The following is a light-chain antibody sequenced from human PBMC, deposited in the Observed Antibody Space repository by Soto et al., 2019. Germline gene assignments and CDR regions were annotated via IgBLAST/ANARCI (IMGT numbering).Light chain of an antibody. Sequence: QSVLTQPASVSGSPGQSITISCTGTSSDVGSYNLVSWYQQHPGKAPKLMIYEGSKRPSGVSNRFSGSKSGTTASLTISGLHAEDEADYYCCSYAGTSYVFGTGTKVTVL. CDR2: EGS. J-gene: IGLJ1*01. V-gene: IGLV2-23*01. CDR3: CSYAGTSYV. CDR1: SSDVGSYNL.